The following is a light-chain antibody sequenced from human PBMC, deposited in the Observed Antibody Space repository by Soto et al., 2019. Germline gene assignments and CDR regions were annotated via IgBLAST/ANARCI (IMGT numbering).Light chain of an antibody. CDR3: QQTKNIPYT. Sequence: DIQMTQSPSSLSSSVGDRVTITCRASQSITTYLNWYQQKPGKAPKLLICAASTWQSGVPSRFTGSGSGTDFALTISSLQPEDFATYYCQQTKNIPYTFGQRTKLEIK. CDR2: AAS. J-gene: IGKJ2*01. V-gene: IGKV1-39*01. CDR1: QSITTY.